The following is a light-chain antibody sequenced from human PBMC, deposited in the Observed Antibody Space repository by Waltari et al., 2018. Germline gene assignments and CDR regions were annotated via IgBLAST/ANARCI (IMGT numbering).Light chain of an antibody. V-gene: IGLV2-14*02. CDR3: SSHTSTVPHV. CDR2: EGS. J-gene: IGLJ1*01. CDR1: SSDVGSNNF. Sequence: QSALTQPASVSGSPGQSITISCTGSSSDVGSNNFVSWYQQLPGKAPKLMIYEGSKRPSGVFVRFSGSKSGNTASLTISGLQADDEADYYCSSHTSTVPHVFGTGTRVTV.